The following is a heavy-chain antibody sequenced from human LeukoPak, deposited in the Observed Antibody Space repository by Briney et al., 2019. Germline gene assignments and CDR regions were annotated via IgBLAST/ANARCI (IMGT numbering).Heavy chain of an antibody. J-gene: IGHJ4*02. Sequence: SGPTLVNPTQTLTLTCTFSGFSLSSSEVAVGWIRQPPGKALECLAVIYGDDDKRYSPSLETRLTITKDTSKNQVVLTMTNMDPVDTATYYCAQFMVRGFGGYFDYWGQGTLVPVSS. CDR2: IYGDDDK. CDR3: AQFMVRGFGGYFDY. D-gene: IGHD3-10*01. V-gene: IGHV2-5*02. CDR1: GFSLSSSEVA.